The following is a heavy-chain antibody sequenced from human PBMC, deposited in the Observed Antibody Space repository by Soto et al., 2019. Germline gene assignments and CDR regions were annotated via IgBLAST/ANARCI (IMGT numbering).Heavy chain of an antibody. CDR3: ARDRLGIVVVPAATQYYYYYYGMDV. Sequence: GGPLRLSCAASGFTVSSNYMSWVRQAPGKGLEWVSVIYSGGSTYYADSVKGRFTISRDNSKNTLYLQMNSLRAEDTAVYYCARDRLGIVVVPAATQYYYYYYGMDVWGQGTTVTVSS. D-gene: IGHD2-2*01. J-gene: IGHJ6*02. CDR2: IYSGGST. CDR1: GFTVSSNY. V-gene: IGHV3-53*01.